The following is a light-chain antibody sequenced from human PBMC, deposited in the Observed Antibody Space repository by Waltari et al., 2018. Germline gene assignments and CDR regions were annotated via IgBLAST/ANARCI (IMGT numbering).Light chain of an antibody. Sequence: DIRMPQSPSSLSASVGDRVTITCRASQNINNYLNWYQQKPGKAPKLLIYAASTLQRGVPSRFSGSGSGTDFTLTISSLQPEDFATYYCQQSSSSPWYTFGQGTKLEI. V-gene: IGKV1-39*01. CDR2: AAS. J-gene: IGKJ2*01. CDR1: QNINNY. CDR3: QQSSSSPWYT.